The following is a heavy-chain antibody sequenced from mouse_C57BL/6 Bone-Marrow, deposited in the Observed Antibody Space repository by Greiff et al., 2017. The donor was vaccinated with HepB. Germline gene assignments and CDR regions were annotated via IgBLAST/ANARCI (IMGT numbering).Heavy chain of an antibody. CDR1: GFTFSDYY. D-gene: IGHD2-3*01. CDR2: INYDGSST. Sequence: EVKLVESEGGLVQPGSSMKLSCTASGFTFSDYYMAWVRQVPEKGLEWVANINYDGSSTYYLDSLKSRFIISRDNAKNILYRQMSSLKSEDTATYYCARDGGMGFDYWGQGTTRTVSS. V-gene: IGHV5-16*01. J-gene: IGHJ2*01. CDR3: ARDGGMGFDY.